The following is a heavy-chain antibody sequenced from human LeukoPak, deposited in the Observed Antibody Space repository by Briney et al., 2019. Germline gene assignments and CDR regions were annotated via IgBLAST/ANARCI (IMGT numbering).Heavy chain of an antibody. D-gene: IGHD2-2*01. CDR2: IYSGGST. CDR1: GFTVSSNY. CDR3: ARDSTSWSYYYYMDV. Sequence: GGSLRLSCAASGFTVSSNYMSWVRQAPGKGLEWVSVIYSGGSTYYADSVKGRFTISRDNSKSTLYLQMNSLRAEDTAVYYCARDSTSWSYYYYMDVWGKGTTVTVSS. J-gene: IGHJ6*03. V-gene: IGHV3-53*01.